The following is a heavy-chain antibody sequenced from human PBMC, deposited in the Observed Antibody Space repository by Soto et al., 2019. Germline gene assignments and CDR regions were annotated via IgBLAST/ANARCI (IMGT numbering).Heavy chain of an antibody. J-gene: IGHJ4*02. D-gene: IGHD5-18*01. CDR2: ISGSGDST. CDR3: AKVGDRSWIQLSLMDY. V-gene: IGHV3-23*01. CDR1: GFTFSSYA. Sequence: EVQLLESGGGLVQPGGSLRLSCAASGFTFSSYAMSWVRQAPGKGLEWVSAISGSGDSTYYADSVKGRFTISRDNSKNSLYLQMNSLRAEDTAVYYCAKVGDRSWIQLSLMDYWGQGTLVTVSS.